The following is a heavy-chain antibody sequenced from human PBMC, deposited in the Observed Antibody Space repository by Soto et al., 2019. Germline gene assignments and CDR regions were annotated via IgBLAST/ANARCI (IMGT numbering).Heavy chain of an antibody. D-gene: IGHD3-10*01. CDR1: GGSIGSRDYY. V-gene: IGHV4-31*02. J-gene: IGHJ6*02. CDR3: ARDKGGGALKGSGMDV. CDR2: IYYNGNT. Sequence: QVQVQESGPGLVEPSQTLSLKCSVSGGSIGSRDYYWSWIRQHPEKGLEWIGSIYYNGNTDYNPSLRGRPTMSLDTSMNEFSLKLTSVTAADAGVYYCARDKGGGALKGSGMDVWGQGTTVTVS.